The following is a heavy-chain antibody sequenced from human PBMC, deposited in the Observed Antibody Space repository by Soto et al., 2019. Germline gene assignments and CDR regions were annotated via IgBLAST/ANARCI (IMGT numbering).Heavy chain of an antibody. Sequence: SETLSLTCTVSGGSISSYYWSWIRQTPGKGLEWIGYVHDSWGPNYNPSLKSRVTISVDTSKNQFSLKLSSVTAADTAVYYCARETYGDYVGYFDPWGQGTLVTVS. CDR2: VHDSWGP. CDR3: ARETYGDYVGYFDP. J-gene: IGHJ5*02. D-gene: IGHD4-17*01. CDR1: GGSISSYY. V-gene: IGHV4-59*12.